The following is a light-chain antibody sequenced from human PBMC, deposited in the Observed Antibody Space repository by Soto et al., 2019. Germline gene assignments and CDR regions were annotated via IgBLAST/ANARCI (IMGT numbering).Light chain of an antibody. CDR1: SSDVGGYNY. Sequence: QSALTQPASVSGSPGQSITISCTGTSSDVGGYNYVSWYQQHPGKAPKLMIYDASNRPSGVSNRFSGSKSGNTASLTISGLQGEDEADYYCSSYTSSSTYVVFGGGTKVTVL. CDR3: SSYTSSSTYVV. CDR2: DAS. J-gene: IGLJ2*01. V-gene: IGLV2-14*01.